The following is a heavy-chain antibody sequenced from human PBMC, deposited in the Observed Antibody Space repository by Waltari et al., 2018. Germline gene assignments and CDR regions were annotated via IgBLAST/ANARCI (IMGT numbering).Heavy chain of an antibody. Sequence: EVHLVESGGGLVQPGGSLRLSCAASGFTFSNYWMDWVRQAPGKGLGGVAKIKQDGSVSHYVDYVKGRFTISRDNAQNLLYLQMNSLRAGDTAVYYCSVSLNYWGQGTLVTVSS. V-gene: IGHV3-7*01. CDR3: SVSLNY. CDR1: GFTFSNYW. J-gene: IGHJ4*02. CDR2: IKQDGSVS.